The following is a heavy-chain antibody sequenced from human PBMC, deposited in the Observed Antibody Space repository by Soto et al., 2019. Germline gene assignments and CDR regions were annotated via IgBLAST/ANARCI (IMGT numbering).Heavy chain of an antibody. J-gene: IGHJ6*02. CDR3: ARGQIPYGLDV. V-gene: IGHV3-64*02. CDR1: GFTFSKYP. Sequence: GGSLRLSCTASGFTFSKYPMHWVRQAPGKGLEYVSAISGDGGTTFYADSVRGRFTMSRDNLKNTLYLQMRSLRFEDMAVYYCARGQIPYGLDVWRQGTTVTVSS. CDR2: ISGDGGTT.